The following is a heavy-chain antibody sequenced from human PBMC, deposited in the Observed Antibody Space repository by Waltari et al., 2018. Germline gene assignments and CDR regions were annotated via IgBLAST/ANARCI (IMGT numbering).Heavy chain of an antibody. CDR1: GFTFSDYY. Sequence: QVQLVQSGAEVKKPGASVKVSCKASGFTFSDYYMSWIRQAPGKGLAGVSYIRSSSSTRYYADSVKGRFTISRDNAKNSLYLQMNILRAEDTAVYYCARDLGGYSGYDRDYWGQGTLVTVSS. CDR3: ARDLGGYSGYDRDY. V-gene: IGHV3-11*01. J-gene: IGHJ4*02. D-gene: IGHD5-12*01. CDR2: IRSSSSTR.